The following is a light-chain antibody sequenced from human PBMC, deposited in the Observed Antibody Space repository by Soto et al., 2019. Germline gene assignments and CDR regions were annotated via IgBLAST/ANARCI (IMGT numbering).Light chain of an antibody. CDR3: QQANSFPWT. V-gene: IGKV1-12*01. J-gene: IGKJ1*01. Sequence: DIQMTQSPSSVSASVGDRVTITCRASQGIGSWLAWYQQKPGKAPKLLIYGALSLQSGVPSRFSGSGFGTDFTLTISSLQPEDFATYYCQQANSFPWTFGQGTKVEIK. CDR2: GAL. CDR1: QGIGSW.